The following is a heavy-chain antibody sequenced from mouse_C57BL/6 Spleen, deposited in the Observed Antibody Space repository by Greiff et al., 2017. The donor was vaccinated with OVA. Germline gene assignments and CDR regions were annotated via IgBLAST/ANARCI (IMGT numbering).Heavy chain of an antibody. V-gene: IGHV14-4*01. Sequence: VQLKQSGAELVRPGASVKLSCTASGFNIKDDYMHWVKQRPEQGLEWIGWLDPENGDTEYASKFQGKATITADTSSNTAYLQLSSLTSEDTAVYYCTLMVTTGFAYWGQGTLVTVSA. CDR2: LDPENGDT. D-gene: IGHD2-2*01. J-gene: IGHJ3*01. CDR1: GFNIKDDY. CDR3: TLMVTTGFAY.